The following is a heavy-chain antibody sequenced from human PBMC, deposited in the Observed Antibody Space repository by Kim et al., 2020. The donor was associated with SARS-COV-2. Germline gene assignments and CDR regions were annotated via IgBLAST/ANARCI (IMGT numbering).Heavy chain of an antibody. CDR2: INHSGST. D-gene: IGHD6-13*01. Sequence: SETLSLTCAVYGGSFSGYYWSWIRQPPGKGLEWIGEINHSGSTNYNPSLKSRVTISVDTSKNQFSLKLSSATAADTAVYYCARGLSKSSSWYATSVYYYYGMDVWGQGTTVTVSS. V-gene: IGHV4-34*01. CDR1: GGSFSGYY. CDR3: ARGLSKSSSWYATSVYYYYGMDV. J-gene: IGHJ6*02.